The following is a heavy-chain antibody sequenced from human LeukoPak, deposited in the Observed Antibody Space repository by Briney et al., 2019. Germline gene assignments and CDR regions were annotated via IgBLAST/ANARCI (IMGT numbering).Heavy chain of an antibody. D-gene: IGHD2-2*01. V-gene: IGHV3-48*02. CDR2: ISASSSTI. CDR3: ARGYCSSSSCLDY. Sequence: PGGSLRVSCAASGFTFSKYSINWVRQAPGKGLEWVSYISASSSTIYYADSVKGRFTVSRDNAKNSLYLEMNSLRDEDTAVYYCARGYCSSSSCLDYWGQGTLVTVSS. J-gene: IGHJ4*02. CDR1: GFTFSKYS.